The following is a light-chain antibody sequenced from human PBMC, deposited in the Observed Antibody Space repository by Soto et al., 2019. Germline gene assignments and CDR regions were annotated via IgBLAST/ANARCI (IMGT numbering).Light chain of an antibody. J-gene: IGLJ2*01. CDR1: GSNVGASYD. V-gene: IGLV1-40*01. Sequence: QSVLTQPPSVSGAPGQTITMSCTGSGSNVGASYDVHWYQVLPGAGPRLLIYKNNNRPSGVPDRFSGSKSGTSASLAITGLRAEDEADYYCCSYAGDGSYVIFGGGTKLTVL. CDR2: KNN. CDR3: CSYAGDGSYVI.